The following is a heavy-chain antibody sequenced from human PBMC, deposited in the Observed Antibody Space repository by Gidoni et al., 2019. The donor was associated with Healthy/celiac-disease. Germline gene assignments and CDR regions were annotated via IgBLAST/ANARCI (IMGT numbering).Heavy chain of an antibody. CDR2: IYHSGST. V-gene: IGHV4-30-2*01. CDR3: ARGEKNAFDI. J-gene: IGHJ3*02. Sequence: QLQLQESGSGLVKPSQTLSLTCAVSGGSISSGAYSWSWIRQPPGKGLEWIGYIYHSGSTYYNPSLKSRVTISVDRSKNQFSLKLSSVTAADTAIFYCARGEKNAFDIWGQGTMVTVSS. CDR1: GGSISSGAYS.